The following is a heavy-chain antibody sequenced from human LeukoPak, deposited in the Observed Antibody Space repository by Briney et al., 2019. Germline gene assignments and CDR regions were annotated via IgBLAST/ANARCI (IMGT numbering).Heavy chain of an antibody. CDR2: IYYSGST. J-gene: IGHJ4*02. V-gene: IGHV4-59*08. CDR3: ARLRGALDY. CDR1: GVSISNYF. D-gene: IGHD1-26*01. Sequence: SETLSLTCTVSGVSISNYFWSWIRQPPGKGLECIGYIYYSGSTNYNPSLKSRVTISVDTSKNQFSLKLSSVTAADTAVYYCARLRGALDYWGQGTLVTVSS.